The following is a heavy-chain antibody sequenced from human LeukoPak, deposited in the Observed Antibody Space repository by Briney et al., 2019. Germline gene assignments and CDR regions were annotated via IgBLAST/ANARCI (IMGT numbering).Heavy chain of an antibody. D-gene: IGHD4-23*01. CDR2: IKQDGSEK. Sequence: GGSLRLSCAASGFTFSSYWMSWVRRAPGKGLEWVANIKQDGSEKYYVDSVKGRFTISRDNAKNSLYLQVNSLRAEDTAVYCCAAGGAFDICGQGTMVTVSS. J-gene: IGHJ3*02. CDR1: GFTFSSYW. CDR3: AAGGAFDI. V-gene: IGHV3-7*01.